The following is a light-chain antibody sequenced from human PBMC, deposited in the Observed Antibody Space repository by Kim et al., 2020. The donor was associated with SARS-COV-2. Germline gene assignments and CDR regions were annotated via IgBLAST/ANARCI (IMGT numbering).Light chain of an antibody. CDR1: GGHSSYA. V-gene: IGLV4-69*01. CDR2: LNSDGSH. Sequence: VKLTCTRRGGHSSYAIAWHQQQPEKGPRYLMKLNSDGSHSKGDGIPDRFSGSSSGAERYLTISSLQSEDEADYYCQTWGTGSRGVFGGGTQLTVL. J-gene: IGLJ2*01. CDR3: QTWGTGSRGV.